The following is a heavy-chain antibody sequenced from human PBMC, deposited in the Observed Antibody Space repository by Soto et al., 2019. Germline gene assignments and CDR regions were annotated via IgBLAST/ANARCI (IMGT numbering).Heavy chain of an antibody. J-gene: IGHJ4*02. CDR1: GFNFSRNA. Sequence: SLRLSCATSGFNFSRNAMHWVRQAPGKGLEWVALIWHDGSNAYYKDSVKGRFTISRDNSKETVYLQINSLRADDTAVYYCARDGGSAVAGPLDHWGQGILVTVSS. CDR2: IWHDGSNA. V-gene: IGHV3-33*01. D-gene: IGHD6-19*01. CDR3: ARDGGSAVAGPLDH.